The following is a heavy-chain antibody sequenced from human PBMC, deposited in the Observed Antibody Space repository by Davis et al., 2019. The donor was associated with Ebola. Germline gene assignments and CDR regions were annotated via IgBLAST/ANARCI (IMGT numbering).Heavy chain of an antibody. CDR1: GSSINYYY. Sequence: PSETLSLTCSVSGSSINYYYWSWIRQPPGKGLEWIGYISYNGNTNYSPSLESRVTISLDTSKNGFSLKLSSVTATDTAVYYCARSYGAAPFDDWGPGTLVTVSS. V-gene: IGHV4-59*08. D-gene: IGHD4/OR15-4a*01. CDR3: ARSYGAAPFDD. J-gene: IGHJ4*02. CDR2: ISYNGNT.